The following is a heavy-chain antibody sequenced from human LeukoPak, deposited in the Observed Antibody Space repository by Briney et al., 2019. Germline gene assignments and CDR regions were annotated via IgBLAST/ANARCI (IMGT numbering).Heavy chain of an antibody. V-gene: IGHV3-23*01. D-gene: IGHD5-18*01. Sequence: GGSLRLSCAASGFTFSSYAMSWVRQAPGKGLEWVSVISGSGGTTYYADSVKGRFTISRDNSKNTLYLQMNSLRAEDTAVYYCAKLWEIQLWSTFDYWGQGTLSPSPQ. CDR1: GFTFSSYA. CDR3: AKLWEIQLWSTFDY. CDR2: ISGSGGTT. J-gene: IGHJ4*02.